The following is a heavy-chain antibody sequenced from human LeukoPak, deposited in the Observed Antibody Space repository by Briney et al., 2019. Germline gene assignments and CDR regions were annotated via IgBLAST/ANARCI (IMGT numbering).Heavy chain of an antibody. CDR3: ARDRGYSYDH. CDR2: ISYKGNNR. CDR1: GVTFRSYA. D-gene: IGHD5-18*01. V-gene: IGHV3-30*04. Sequence: GGSLRLSSAAFGVTFRSYAMRMVRQAPGKGRGRGGAISYKGNNRYYADSVKGRFTISRDNSKNTLYLQMNSLRAEDTAVYYWARDRGYSYDHGGQGTLVTVSS. J-gene: IGHJ4*02.